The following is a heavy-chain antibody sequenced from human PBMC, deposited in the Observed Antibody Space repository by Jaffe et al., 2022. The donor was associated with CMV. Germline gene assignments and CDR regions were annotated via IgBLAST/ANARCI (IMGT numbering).Heavy chain of an antibody. V-gene: IGHV3-23*01. CDR3: AKDPAPWSMIVVVIMD. CDR1: GFTFSSYA. CDR2: ISGSGGST. Sequence: EVQLLESGGGLVQPGGSLRLSCAASGFTFSSYAMSWVRQAPGKGLEWVSAISGSGGSTYYADSVKGRFTISRDNSKNTLYLQMNSLRAEDTAVYYCAKDPAPWSMIVVVIMDWGQGTLVTVSS. D-gene: IGHD3-22*01. J-gene: IGHJ4*02.